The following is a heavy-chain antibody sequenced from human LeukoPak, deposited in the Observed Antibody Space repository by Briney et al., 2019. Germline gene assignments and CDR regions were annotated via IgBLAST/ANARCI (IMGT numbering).Heavy chain of an antibody. CDR3: ARGGAVILQSDY. J-gene: IGHJ4*02. V-gene: IGHV3-53*01. CDR2: IYSGGST. CDR1: GFTVSSNY. D-gene: IGHD3-16*01. Sequence: GGSLRLSCAASGFTVSSNYMTWVRQAPGKGLEWVSVIYSGGSTYYADSVKGRFTISRDNSKNTLYLQMNSLRAEDTAVYYCARGGAVILQSDYWGQGTPVTVSS.